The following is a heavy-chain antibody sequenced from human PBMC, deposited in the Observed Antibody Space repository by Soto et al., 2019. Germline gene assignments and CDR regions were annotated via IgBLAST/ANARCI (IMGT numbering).Heavy chain of an antibody. CDR3: ATSGHCGGLRCSSFDM. V-gene: IGHV3-23*01. J-gene: IGHJ3*02. CDR1: RFTLRNYV. Sequence: WGSLRLSCSASRFTLRNYVVNWFRQAPGKGLEWVSTTGGSGDTYYPDSVKGRFTIPRDNSKNTVYLEMITLRAEDTAVYYCATSGHCGGLRCSSFDMWGQGTVVTVSS. D-gene: IGHD2-21*01. CDR2: TGGSGDT.